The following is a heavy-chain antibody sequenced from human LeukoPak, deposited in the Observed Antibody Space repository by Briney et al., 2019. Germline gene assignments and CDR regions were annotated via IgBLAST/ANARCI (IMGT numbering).Heavy chain of an antibody. CDR3: ARGSRWELPLDY. Sequence: SETLSLTCAVYGGSFSGYYWSWIRQSPGKGLEWIGEINHSGSTNYNPSLKSRVTISLDTSKNQFPLKLSPVTAADTAVYYCARGSRWELPLDYWGQGTLVTVSS. V-gene: IGHV4-34*01. J-gene: IGHJ4*02. D-gene: IGHD1-26*01. CDR1: GGSFSGYY. CDR2: INHSGST.